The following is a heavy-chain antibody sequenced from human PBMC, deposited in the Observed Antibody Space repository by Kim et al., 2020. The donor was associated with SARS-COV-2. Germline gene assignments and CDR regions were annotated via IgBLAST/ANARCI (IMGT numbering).Heavy chain of an antibody. J-gene: IGHJ4*02. Sequence: GGSLRLSCAASGFTFSSHWMHWVRQAPGKGLVWVSRINSDGTTTSYGDSVKGRFTISRDNSKNTLYLQMNSLRAEDTAVYYCARRQYTSGWYYFDYWGQGTLVTVSS. V-gene: IGHV3-74*01. CDR3: ARRQYTSGWYYFDY. CDR1: GFTFSSHW. CDR2: INSDGTTT. D-gene: IGHD6-19*01.